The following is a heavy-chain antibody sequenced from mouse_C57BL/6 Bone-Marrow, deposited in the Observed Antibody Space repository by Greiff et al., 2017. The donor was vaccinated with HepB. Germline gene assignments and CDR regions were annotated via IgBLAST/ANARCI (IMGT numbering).Heavy chain of an antibody. CDR1: GFNLNDYF. CDR3: ATAY. V-gene: IGHV14-2*01. Sequence: VQLQQSGAELVKPGASVKLSCTASGFNLNDYFMHWVKQRTEQGLEWIGRIDPEDGETKYAPKFQVKATITADKSSNTAYLQLSSLTSEDTVVYYCATAYGCQGTRVTVSA. CDR2: IDPEDGET. J-gene: IGHJ3*01.